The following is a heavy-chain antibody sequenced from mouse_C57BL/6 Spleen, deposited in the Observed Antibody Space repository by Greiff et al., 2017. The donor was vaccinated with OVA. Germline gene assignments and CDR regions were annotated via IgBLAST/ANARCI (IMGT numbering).Heavy chain of an antibody. J-gene: IGHJ1*03. V-gene: IGHV10-1*01. CDR1: GFSFNTYA. Sequence: EVQLVESGGGLVQPKGSLKLSCAASGFSFNTYAMNWVRQAPGKGLEWVARIRSKSNNYATYYADSVKDRFTISRDDSESMLYLQMNNLKTEDTAMYYCVRYYGSSYGYFDVWGTGTTVTVSS. CDR3: VRYYGSSYGYFDV. D-gene: IGHD1-1*01. CDR2: IRSKSNNYAT.